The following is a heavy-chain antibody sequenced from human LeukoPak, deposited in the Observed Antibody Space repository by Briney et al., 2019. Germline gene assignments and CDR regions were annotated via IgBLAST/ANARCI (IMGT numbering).Heavy chain of an antibody. V-gene: IGHV3-23*01. CDR2: ISGSGDGT. J-gene: IGHJ4*02. CDR1: GFSFSNYA. Sequence: GGSLRLSCAASGFSFSNYAMTWVRQVPGKGLEWVSLISGSGDGTYYADSVKGRFTISRDNSKNTLYLQMNSLRAEDTAVYYCAKNMGQWLVIDYWGQGTLVTVSS. D-gene: IGHD6-19*01. CDR3: AKNMGQWLVIDY.